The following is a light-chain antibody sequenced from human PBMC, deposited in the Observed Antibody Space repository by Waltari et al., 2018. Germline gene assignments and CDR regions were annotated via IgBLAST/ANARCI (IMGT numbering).Light chain of an antibody. Sequence: QSALTQPASVSGSPGQSITISCAGTSSDIGAYNYVSWFQQYPGKAPNLILYEVNHRPSGVSDRCSGSKSGNPASLTISGLQAEDEAAYYCSSYTTSSTGVFGGGTRLTVL. J-gene: IGLJ3*02. CDR3: SSYTTSSTGV. CDR1: SSDIGAYNY. V-gene: IGLV2-14*01. CDR2: EVN.